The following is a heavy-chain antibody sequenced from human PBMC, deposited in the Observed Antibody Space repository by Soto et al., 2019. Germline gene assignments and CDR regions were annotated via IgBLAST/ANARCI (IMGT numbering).Heavy chain of an antibody. D-gene: IGHD4-17*01. Sequence: QVQLVQSGAEVKRPGSSVKVSCKASGGTFSSYPISWVRQAPGQGLEWMGGTNGNLGTGNYAQKVRGRLTITTDISKTKAYMELSSLTSGDTAVYYCARRDSHGFFRYFDNWGQGTLVTVSS. CDR1: GGTFSSYP. V-gene: IGHV1-69*06. J-gene: IGHJ4*02. CDR2: TNGNLGTG. CDR3: ARRDSHGFFRYFDN.